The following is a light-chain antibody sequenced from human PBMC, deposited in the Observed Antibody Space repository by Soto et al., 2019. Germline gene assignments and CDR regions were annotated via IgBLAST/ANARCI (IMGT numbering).Light chain of an antibody. V-gene: IGKV1-39*01. CDR1: QTISSY. Sequence: DIQMTQSPSSLSSSVGDGVTITCRASQTISSYLNWYQQKPGKAPNLLIYAASNLQSGVPTRFSASGSVTDFTLTIRSLQPEASAIYYCQHSYSPPYSFGQGTKLEI. CDR3: QHSYSPPYS. CDR2: AAS. J-gene: IGKJ2*03.